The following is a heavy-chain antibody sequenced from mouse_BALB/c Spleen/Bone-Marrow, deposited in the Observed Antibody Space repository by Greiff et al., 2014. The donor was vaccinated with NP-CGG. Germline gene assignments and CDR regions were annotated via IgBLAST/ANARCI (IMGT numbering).Heavy chain of an antibody. Sequence: VKLMESGAELARPGASVKLSCKASGYTFTDYYINWMKQRTGQGLEWIGEIYPGSDNTYYNEKFKGKATLTADKSSSTTYMQLSSLTSEDSAVYFCARTTTATSYWGQGTLVTGSA. CDR3: ARTTTATSY. J-gene: IGHJ3*01. V-gene: IGHV1-77*01. CDR1: GYTFTDYY. D-gene: IGHD1-2*01. CDR2: IYPGSDNT.